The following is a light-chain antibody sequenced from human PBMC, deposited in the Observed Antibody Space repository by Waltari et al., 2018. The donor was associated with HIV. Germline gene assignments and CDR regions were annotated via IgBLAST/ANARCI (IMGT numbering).Light chain of an antibody. CDR2: SNN. J-gene: IGLJ2*01. V-gene: IGLV1-44*01. Sequence: QSVLTQSPSASGTPGPRVTISCSGGRPNIRSNGVDWYQQFPGTAPKLLIYSNNQRPSGVPDRFSGSKSGTSASLAISGLQSEDEATYYCATLDDSLNGPIFGGGTRLTVL. CDR1: RPNIRSNG. CDR3: ATLDDSLNGPI.